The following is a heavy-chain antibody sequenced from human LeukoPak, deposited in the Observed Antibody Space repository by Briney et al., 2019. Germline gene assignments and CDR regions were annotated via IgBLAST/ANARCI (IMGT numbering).Heavy chain of an antibody. D-gene: IGHD6-19*01. J-gene: IGHJ4*02. CDR2: FDPEDGET. CDR1: GYTLTELS. V-gene: IGHV1-24*01. Sequence: GSVKVSCKVSGYTLTELSMHWVRQAPGKGLEWMGGFDPEDGETIYAQRFQGRVTMTEDTSTDTAYMELSSLRSEDTAVYYCATGGVQWQGNFDYWGQGTLVTVSS. CDR3: ATGGVQWQGNFDY.